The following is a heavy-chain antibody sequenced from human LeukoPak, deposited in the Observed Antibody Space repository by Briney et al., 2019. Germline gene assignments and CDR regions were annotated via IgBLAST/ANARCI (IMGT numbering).Heavy chain of an antibody. Sequence: GGSLRLSCEASGFTFSAYAMTWVRQAPGKGLEWVSSIGSDNKPHYSESVKGRFAISRDNSKSMLFLQLNSLRAEDTAVYYCARDGVVAATGGYWFDPWGQGTLVTVSS. CDR2: IGSDNKP. D-gene: IGHD2-15*01. J-gene: IGHJ5*02. V-gene: IGHV3-23*01. CDR1: GFTFSAYA. CDR3: ARDGVVAATGGYWFDP.